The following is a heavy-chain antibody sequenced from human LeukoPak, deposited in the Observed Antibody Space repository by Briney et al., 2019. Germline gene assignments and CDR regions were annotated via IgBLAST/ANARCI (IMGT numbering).Heavy chain of an antibody. D-gene: IGHD3-22*01. CDR2: MNPNSSNT. V-gene: IGHV1-8*01. CDR1: GYTFTSYD. Sequence: ASVRVSCKASGYTFTSYDINWVRQAPGQGLEWMGWMNPNSSNTDYAQKFQGRVTMTRNTSISTAYMELSSLRSEDTAVYYCARGGPYYYDSSVDYWGQGTLVTVSS. J-gene: IGHJ4*02. CDR3: ARGGPYYYDSSVDY.